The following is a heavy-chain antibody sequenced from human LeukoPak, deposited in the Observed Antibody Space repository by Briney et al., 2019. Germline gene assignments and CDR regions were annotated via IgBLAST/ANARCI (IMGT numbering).Heavy chain of an antibody. CDR3: TSALNLVLGELLGY. D-gene: IGHD3-16*01. J-gene: IGHJ4*02. CDR1: GFIFSKAW. CDR2: IKTEAEDGTT. Sequence: GGSLRLPCAASGFIFSKAWMAWVRQAPGKGLEWVGHIKTEAEDGTTGYAAPVKGRFTISRDDAKSTLYLQMNSLNTEDTAVYFCTSALNLVLGELLGYWGQGTLVTVSS. V-gene: IGHV3-15*01.